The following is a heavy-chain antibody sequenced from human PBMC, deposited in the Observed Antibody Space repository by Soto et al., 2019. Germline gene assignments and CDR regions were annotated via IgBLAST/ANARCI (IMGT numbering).Heavy chain of an antibody. CDR1: GFIFSDQY. Sequence: PERTLRLSCAAAGFIFSDQYMSWTREAPGKGLERDPYINCRADTSFYSLSVQGPFTIPRDNEMNFLYLQMDSLRADDTAVYYCASVSYYDSRGYSPRLTTATFKDWGQVILVTVS. CDR2: INCRADTS. CDR3: ASVSYYDSRGYSPRLTTATFKD. V-gene: IGHV3-11*01. D-gene: IGHD3-22*01. J-gene: IGHJ4*02.